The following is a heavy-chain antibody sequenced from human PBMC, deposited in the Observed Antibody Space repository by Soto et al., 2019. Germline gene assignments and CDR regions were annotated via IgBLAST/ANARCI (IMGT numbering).Heavy chain of an antibody. CDR2: ISGSDGST. D-gene: IGHD6-13*01. CDR1: GFTFSSYA. J-gene: IGHJ4*02. CDR3: ARRSSSWYFDY. V-gene: IGHV3-23*01. Sequence: EVQLLESGGGLVQPGGSLRLSCAASGFTFSSYAMNWVRQAPGKGLEWVSVISGSDGSTYYADSVKGRFTISRDNSKNTLNLQMYSLRAEDTAVSYCARRSSSWYFDYWGQGTLVTVSS.